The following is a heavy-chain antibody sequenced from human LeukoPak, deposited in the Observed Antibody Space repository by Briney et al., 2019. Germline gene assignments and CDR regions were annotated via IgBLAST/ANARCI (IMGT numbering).Heavy chain of an antibody. CDR1: GASISSYY. D-gene: IGHD4-23*01. CDR2: IYYSGST. V-gene: IGHV4-59*12. CDR3: ARGLTSAEDDYGGNSGDY. Sequence: SETLSLTCTVSGASISSYYWSWIRQPPGKGLEWIGYIYYSGSTKYKPSLKSRVTISIDTSKNQFSLKLSSVTAADTAVYYCARGLTSAEDDYGGNSGDYWGQGTLVTVSS. J-gene: IGHJ4*02.